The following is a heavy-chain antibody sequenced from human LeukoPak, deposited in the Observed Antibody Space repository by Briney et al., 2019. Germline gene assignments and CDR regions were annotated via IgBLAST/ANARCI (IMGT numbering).Heavy chain of an antibody. V-gene: IGHV3-30-3*01. CDR2: ISYDGSNK. J-gene: IGHJ4*02. D-gene: IGHD2-21*02. Sequence: PGRSLRLSCAASGFTFSSYAMHWVRQAPGKGLEWVAVISYDGSNKYYADSVKGRFTISRDNSKNTLYLQMNSLRAEDTAVYYCARDSDWAFDNWGQGTLVTVSS. CDR1: GFTFSSYA. CDR3: ARDSDWAFDN.